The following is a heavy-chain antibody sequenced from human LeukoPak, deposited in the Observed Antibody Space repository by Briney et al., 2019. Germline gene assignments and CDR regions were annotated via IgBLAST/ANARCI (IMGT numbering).Heavy chain of an antibody. CDR1: GFTFSSYA. V-gene: IGHV3-23*01. CDR3: AREYYDILTGQNWFDP. Sequence: GGSLRLSCAASGFTFSSYAMSWVRQAPGKGLEWVSAISGSGGSTYYADSVKGRFTISRDNSKNTLYLQMNSLGAEDTAVYYCAREYYDILTGQNWFDPWGQGTLVTVSS. CDR2: ISGSGGST. J-gene: IGHJ5*02. D-gene: IGHD3-9*01.